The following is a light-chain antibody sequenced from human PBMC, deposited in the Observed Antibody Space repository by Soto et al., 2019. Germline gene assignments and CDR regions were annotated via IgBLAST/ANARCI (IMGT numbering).Light chain of an antibody. J-gene: IGLJ1*01. CDR2: EVR. V-gene: IGLV2-14*01. CDR1: SSDVGGYNY. CDR3: CSYAGSYTFV. Sequence: QSALTQPASVSGSPGQSITISCTGTSSDVGGYNYVSWYQQHPGKAPKLTIFEVRNRPSGVSNRFSGSKSGNTASLTISGLQAEDEADYYCCSYAGSYTFVFGTGTKLTVL.